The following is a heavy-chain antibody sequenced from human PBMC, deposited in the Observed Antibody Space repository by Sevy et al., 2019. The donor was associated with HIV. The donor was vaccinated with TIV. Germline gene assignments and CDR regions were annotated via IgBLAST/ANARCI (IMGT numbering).Heavy chain of an antibody. CDR3: ARHAGRYSSGWDHFDY. V-gene: IGHV4-39*01. CDR2: IYYSGST. CDR1: GGSISSSSYY. J-gene: IGHJ4*02. D-gene: IGHD6-19*01. Sequence: SETLSLTCTVSGGSISSSSYYWGWIRQPPGKGLEWIGSIYYSGSTYYNPSLKIRVTISVDTSKNQFSLKLSSVTAADTAVYYCARHAGRYSSGWDHFDYWGQRTLVTVSS.